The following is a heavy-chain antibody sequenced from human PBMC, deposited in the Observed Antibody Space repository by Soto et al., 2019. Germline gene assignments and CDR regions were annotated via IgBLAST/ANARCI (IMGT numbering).Heavy chain of an antibody. Sequence: ASVKVSCKASGYIFTSYAMHWVRQAPGQRLEWMGWINAGNGNTKYSQKLQGRVTITRDTSASTAYMELSSLRSEDTAVYYCARVCSSTSCPYGMTVWGQGTTVTVSS. V-gene: IGHV1-3*01. CDR3: ARVCSSTSCPYGMTV. J-gene: IGHJ6*01. CDR2: INAGNGNT. CDR1: GYIFTSYA. D-gene: IGHD2-2*01.